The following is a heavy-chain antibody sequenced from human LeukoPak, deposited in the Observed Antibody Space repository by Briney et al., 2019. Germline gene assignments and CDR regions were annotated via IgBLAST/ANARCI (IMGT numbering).Heavy chain of an antibody. D-gene: IGHD3-10*01. J-gene: IGHJ4*02. V-gene: IGHV3-23*01. Sequence: GGSLRLSCAASGFTFSSYAMSWVRQAPGKGLEWVSAISGSGGSTYYADSVKGRFTISRDNSKNTLYLQMNSLRAEDTAVYHCAKDWLEDYDGSGSYDYWGQGTLVTVSS. CDR1: GFTFSSYA. CDR3: AKDWLEDYDGSGSYDY. CDR2: ISGSGGST.